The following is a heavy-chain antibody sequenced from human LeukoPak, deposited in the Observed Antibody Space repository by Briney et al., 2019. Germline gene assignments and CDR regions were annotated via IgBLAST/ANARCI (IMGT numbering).Heavy chain of an antibody. CDR2: INTNTGNP. CDR3: AGGGRYYYMDV. Sequence: ASVKVSCKASGYTFTSYAMKWVRQAPGQGLEWMGWINTNTGNPTYAQGFTGRFVFSLDTSVSTAYLQISSLKAEDTAVYSCAGGGRYYYMDVWGKGTTVTVSS. V-gene: IGHV7-4-1*02. CDR1: GYTFTSYA. D-gene: IGHD3-16*01. J-gene: IGHJ6*03.